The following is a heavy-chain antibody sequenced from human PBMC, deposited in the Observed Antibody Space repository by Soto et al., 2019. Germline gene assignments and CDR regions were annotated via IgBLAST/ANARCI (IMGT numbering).Heavy chain of an antibody. V-gene: IGHV3-30-3*01. D-gene: IGHD3-22*01. J-gene: IGHJ4*02. CDR3: ARERDYYDSSGYYPEYYFDY. Sequence: GGSLRLSCAASGFTFSSYAMHWVRQAPGKGLEWVAVISYDGSNKYYADSVKGRFTISRDNSKNTLYLQMNSLRAEDTAVYYCARERDYYDSSGYYPEYYFDYWGQGTLVTVSS. CDR1: GFTFSSYA. CDR2: ISYDGSNK.